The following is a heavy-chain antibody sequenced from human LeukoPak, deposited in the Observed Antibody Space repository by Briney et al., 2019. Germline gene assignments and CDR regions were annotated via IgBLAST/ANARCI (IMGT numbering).Heavy chain of an antibody. D-gene: IGHD1-1*01. CDR2: MNPNSGNT. V-gene: IGHV1-8*03. CDR1: GYTFTSYD. Sequence: ASVKVSCKASGYTFTSYDINWVRQATGQGLEWMGWMNPNSGNTGYAQKFQGRVTITRNTSISTAYMELSSLRSEDTAVYYCARKVQGRSRLNWFDPWGQGTLVTVSS. CDR3: ARKVQGRSRLNWFDP. J-gene: IGHJ5*02.